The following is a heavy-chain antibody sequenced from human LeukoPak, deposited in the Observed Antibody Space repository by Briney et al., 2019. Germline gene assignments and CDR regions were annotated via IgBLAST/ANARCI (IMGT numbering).Heavy chain of an antibody. CDR1: GGTFSSYA. D-gene: IGHD3-22*01. J-gene: IGHJ4*02. CDR3: ARERVNYYDSSGYFDY. Sequence: VASVKVSCKASGGTFSSYAISWVRQDPGQGLEWIGRILPILGIANYAQKFQGRVTITADKSTSTAYMELSSLRSEDTAVYYCARERVNYYDSSGYFDYWGQGTLVTVSS. V-gene: IGHV1-69*04. CDR2: ILPILGIA.